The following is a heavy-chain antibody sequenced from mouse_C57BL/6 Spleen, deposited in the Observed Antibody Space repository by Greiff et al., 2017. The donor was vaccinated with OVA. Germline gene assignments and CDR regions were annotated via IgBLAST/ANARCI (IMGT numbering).Heavy chain of an antibody. V-gene: IGHV6-6*01. J-gene: IGHJ2*01. D-gene: IGHD4-1*01. Sequence: EVKLEESGGGLVQPGGSMKLSCAASGFTFSDAWMDWVRQSPEKGLEWVAEIRNKANNHATYYAESVKGRFTISRDDSKSSVYLQMNSLRAEDTGSDYCTRPNWDGDLDYWGKGTTLTVSS. CDR3: TRPNWDGDLDY. CDR1: GFTFSDAW. CDR2: IRNKANNHAT.